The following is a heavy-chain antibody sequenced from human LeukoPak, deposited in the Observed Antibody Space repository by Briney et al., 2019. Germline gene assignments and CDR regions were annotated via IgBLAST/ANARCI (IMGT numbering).Heavy chain of an antibody. CDR2: ISGSGDST. V-gene: IGHV3-23*01. Sequence: GGSLRLSCAASAFTFSNYAMSWVRQAPGKGLEWVSSISGSGDSTYYADFVKGRFTISRDNSKNTLYLQMNSLRAEDTAVYYCAKDGSRAWDIGFQHWGQGTLVTVSS. J-gene: IGHJ1*01. CDR1: AFTFSNYA. D-gene: IGHD2-15*01. CDR3: AKDGSRAWDIGFQH.